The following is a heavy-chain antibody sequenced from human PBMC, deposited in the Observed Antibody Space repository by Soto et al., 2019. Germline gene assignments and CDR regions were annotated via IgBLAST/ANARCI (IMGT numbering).Heavy chain of an antibody. CDR3: ATPCSRAGGSCYSDWFDP. V-gene: IGHV1-24*01. CDR1: GYTLTELS. Sequence: ASVKVSCKVSGYTLTELSMHWVRQAPGKGLEWMGGFDPEDGETIYAQKFQGRVTMTEDTSTDTAYMELSSLRSEDTAVYYCATPCSRAGGSCYSDWFDPWGQGTLVTVSS. CDR2: FDPEDGET. J-gene: IGHJ5*02. D-gene: IGHD2-15*01.